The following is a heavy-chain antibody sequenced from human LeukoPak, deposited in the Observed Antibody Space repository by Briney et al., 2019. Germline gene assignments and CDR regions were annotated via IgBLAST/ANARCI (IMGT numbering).Heavy chain of an antibody. CDR1: GGSISSSSYY. D-gene: IGHD5-12*01. CDR3: ARVIGYSGYDAVDY. Sequence: TSETLSLTCTVSGGSISSSSYYWGWIRQPPGKGLEWIGSIYYSGSTYYNPSLKSRVTISVDTSKNQFSLKLSSVTAADTAVYYCARVIGYSGYDAVDYWGQGTLVTVSS. V-gene: IGHV4-39*07. CDR2: IYYSGST. J-gene: IGHJ4*02.